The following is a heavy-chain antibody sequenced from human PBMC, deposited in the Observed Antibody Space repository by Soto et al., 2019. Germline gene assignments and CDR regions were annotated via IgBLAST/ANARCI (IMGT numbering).Heavy chain of an antibody. CDR2: IYYSGST. CDR1: GGSISSSSYY. V-gene: IGHV4-39*07. J-gene: IGHJ2*01. CDR3: ASSPRYNWNYWYFDL. Sequence: SETLSLTCTVSGGSISSSSYYWGWIRQPPGKGLEWIGSIYYSGSTYYNPSLKSRVTISVDTSKNQFSLKLSSVTAADTAVYYCASSPRYNWNYWYFDLWGRGTLVTVSS. D-gene: IGHD1-20*01.